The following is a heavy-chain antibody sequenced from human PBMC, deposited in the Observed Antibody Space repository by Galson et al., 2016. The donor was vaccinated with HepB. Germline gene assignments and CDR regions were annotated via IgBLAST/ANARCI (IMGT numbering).Heavy chain of an antibody. Sequence: SVKVSCKASGYPFTSHFLHWVRQGPGKGLEWMGWINPKSGDPSYAQKFKGRVTMTLDTSITTAYLEVSGLTSDDTAVYYCARWPTLPHCDENNCYGGVWFDPWGQGTLVTVSS. CDR2: INPKSGDP. J-gene: IGHJ5*02. V-gene: IGHV1-2*02. CDR1: GYPFTSHF. CDR3: ARWPTLPHCDENNCYGGVWFDP. D-gene: IGHD1-1*01.